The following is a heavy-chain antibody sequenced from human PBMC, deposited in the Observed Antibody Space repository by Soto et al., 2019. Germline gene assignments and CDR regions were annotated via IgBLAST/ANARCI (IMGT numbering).Heavy chain of an antibody. J-gene: IGHJ5*02. Sequence: SETLSLTCAASGGSFSAYYWSWIRQPPGRGLEWIGEINHNGNSNYNPALESRVTISVDTSKNQFSLKLISVTAADTAVYYCARSNFDWSHPTYNWFDPWGQGTLVTVSS. CDR1: GGSFSAYY. D-gene: IGHD3-9*01. CDR3: ARSNFDWSHPTYNWFDP. V-gene: IGHV4-34*01. CDR2: INHNGNS.